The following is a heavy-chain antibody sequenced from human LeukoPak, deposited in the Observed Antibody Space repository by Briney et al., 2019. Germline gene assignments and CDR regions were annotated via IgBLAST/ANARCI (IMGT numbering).Heavy chain of an antibody. CDR2: ISGSGGST. V-gene: IGHV3-23*01. CDR3: AKAHCSPTSCSRIDY. Sequence: PGGALRLSCAASGFAFSTCAMGWVRHAPGKGRGWVSAISGSGGSTFYADSVKGRFTISRDNSKNTVYLQMRGLRAEDTALYYCAKAHCSPTSCSRIDYWGQGTLVTVSS. D-gene: IGHD2-2*01. CDR1: GFAFSTCA. J-gene: IGHJ4*02.